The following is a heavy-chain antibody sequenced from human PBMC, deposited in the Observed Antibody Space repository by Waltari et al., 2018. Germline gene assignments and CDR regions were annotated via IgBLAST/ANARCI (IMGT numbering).Heavy chain of an antibody. J-gene: IGHJ6*03. D-gene: IGHD2-2*01. CDR1: GFTFSSYG. V-gene: IGHV3-30*18. CDR3: AKGYCSSTSCFGNMDV. Sequence: QVQLVESGGGVVQPGRSLRLSCAASGFTFSSYGMHWVRQAPGKGLEWVAVISYGGSNKYYADSVKGRFTISRDNSKNTLYLQMNSLRAEDTAVYYCAKGYCSSTSCFGNMDVWGKGTTVTVSS. CDR2: ISYGGSNK.